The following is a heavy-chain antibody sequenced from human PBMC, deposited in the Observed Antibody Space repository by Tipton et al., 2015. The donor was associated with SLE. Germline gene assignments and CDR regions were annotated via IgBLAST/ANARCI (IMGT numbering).Heavy chain of an antibody. V-gene: IGHV4-34*01. CDR2: INHSGGT. CDR3: ARGAWSPAFDI. CDR1: GGSFSGYY. Sequence: LRLSCAVYGGSFSGYYWSWVRQSPVKGLEWIGQINHSGGTNYNPSLKSRVTISVDISKSQFSLKLSSVTAADTAIYYCARGAWSPAFDIWGQGTVVIVSS. J-gene: IGHJ3*02.